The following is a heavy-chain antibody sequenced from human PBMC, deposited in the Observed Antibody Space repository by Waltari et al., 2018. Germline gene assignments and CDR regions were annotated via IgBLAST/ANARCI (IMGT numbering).Heavy chain of an antibody. CDR1: GGSFSGYY. D-gene: IGHD6-6*01. J-gene: IGHJ4*02. V-gene: IGHV4-34*01. CDR3: ARGRKGQLAHFDY. CDR2: INHSGST. Sequence: QVQLQQWGAGLLKPSETLSLTCAVYGGSFSGYYWSWIRQTPGKGLEWIGEINHSGSTNYNPYLKSRVTISVDTSKTQFSLQLSSVTAADTAVYYCARGRKGQLAHFDYWGQGTLVTVSS.